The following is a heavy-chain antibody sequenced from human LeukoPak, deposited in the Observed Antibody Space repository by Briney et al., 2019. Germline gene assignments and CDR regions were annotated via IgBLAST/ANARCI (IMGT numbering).Heavy chain of an antibody. CDR3: ARDLSQLYGALDY. D-gene: IGHD2-2*01. CDR1: GFTFGSYS. V-gene: IGHV3-48*02. J-gene: IGHJ4*02. Sequence: QPRGSLRVSCAASGFTFGSYSMNWVRQAPGKGLEWVSYISSTGSSIYYADSVKGRFTVSRDNAKNSMYLQMNSLRDEDTAVYYCARDLSQLYGALDYWGQGTLVTVSS. CDR2: ISSTGSSI.